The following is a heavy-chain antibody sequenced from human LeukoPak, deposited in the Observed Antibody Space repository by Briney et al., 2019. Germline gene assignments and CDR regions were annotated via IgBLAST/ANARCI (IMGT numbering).Heavy chain of an antibody. CDR1: GFTFDDYA. D-gene: IGHD4-17*01. CDR3: AKAKGHDYGDYLDY. CDR2: ISWNSGSI. Sequence: PGGSLRLSCAASGFTFDDYAMHWVRQAPGKGLEWVSGISWNSGSIGYADSVKGRFTISRDNAKNSLYLQMNSLRAEDTALYYCAKAKGHDYGDYLDYWGQGTLVTVSS. J-gene: IGHJ4*02. V-gene: IGHV3-9*01.